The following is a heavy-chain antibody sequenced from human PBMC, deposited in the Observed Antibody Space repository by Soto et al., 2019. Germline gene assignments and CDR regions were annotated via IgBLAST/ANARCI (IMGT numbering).Heavy chain of an antibody. Sequence: GASVKVSCKASGYTFTGYYMHWVRQAPGQVLEWMGWINPNSGGTNYAQKFQGWVTMTRDTSISTAYMELSRLRSDDTAVYYCAREGKEYYYDSSGYHGVWFDPWGQGTLVTVSS. CDR3: AREGKEYYYDSSGYHGVWFDP. D-gene: IGHD3-22*01. V-gene: IGHV1-2*04. CDR1: GYTFTGYY. CDR2: INPNSGGT. J-gene: IGHJ5*02.